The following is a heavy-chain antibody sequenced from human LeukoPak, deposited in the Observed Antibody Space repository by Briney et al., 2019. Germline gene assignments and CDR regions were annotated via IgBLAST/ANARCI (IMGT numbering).Heavy chain of an antibody. D-gene: IGHD6-19*01. CDR2: IYYSGST. Sequence: SETLSLTCTVSGGSISSYYWSWIRQPPGKGLEWIGYIYYSGSTNYNPSLKSRVTISVDTSENQFSLKLSSVTAADTAVYYCAAYSSGYHDAFDIWGQGTMVTVSS. CDR1: GGSISSYY. V-gene: IGHV4-59*08. J-gene: IGHJ3*02. CDR3: AAYSSGYHDAFDI.